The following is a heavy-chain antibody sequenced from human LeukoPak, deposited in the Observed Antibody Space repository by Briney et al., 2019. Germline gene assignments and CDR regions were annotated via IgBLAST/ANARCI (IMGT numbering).Heavy chain of an antibody. V-gene: IGHV3-48*03. CDR1: GFTFSSYE. J-gene: IGHJ4*02. D-gene: IGHD3-10*01. Sequence: GGSLRLSCAASGFTFSSYEMNWVRQAPGKGLEWVSYISSSGSTIYYADPVKGRFTIARDNAKNSLYLQMNSLRAEDTAVYYWAREGWFGELEYWGQGTLLTVSS. CDR2: ISSSGSTI. CDR3: AREGWFGELEY.